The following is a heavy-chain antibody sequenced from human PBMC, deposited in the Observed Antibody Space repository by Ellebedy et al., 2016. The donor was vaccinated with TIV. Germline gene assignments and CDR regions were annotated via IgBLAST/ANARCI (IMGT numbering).Heavy chain of an antibody. V-gene: IGHV3-9*01. Sequence: GGSLRLSXAASGFNFDDYAMHWVRQAPGEDLEWVSGISWNSGSVNYADSVKGRFTISRDNVNDSLHLQMNSLRPEDTAFYYCVKDKSVSGFSFWFFDLWGRGTLVTVSS. CDR2: ISWNSGSV. D-gene: IGHD3-22*01. J-gene: IGHJ2*01. CDR1: GFNFDDYA. CDR3: VKDKSVSGFSFWFFDL.